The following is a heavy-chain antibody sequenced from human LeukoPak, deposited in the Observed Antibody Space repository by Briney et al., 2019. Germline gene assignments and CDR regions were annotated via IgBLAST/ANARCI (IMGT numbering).Heavy chain of an antibody. CDR2: ISYDGSNK. CDR3: AKAGTELDVSFDY. Sequence: GGSLRLSCAASGFTFSSYGMHWVRQAPGKGLEWVAVISYDGSNKYYADSVKGRFTISRDNSKNTLYLQMNSLRAEDTAVYYCAKAGTELDVSFDYWGQGTLVAVSS. CDR1: GFTFSSYG. D-gene: IGHD1-26*01. J-gene: IGHJ4*02. V-gene: IGHV3-30*18.